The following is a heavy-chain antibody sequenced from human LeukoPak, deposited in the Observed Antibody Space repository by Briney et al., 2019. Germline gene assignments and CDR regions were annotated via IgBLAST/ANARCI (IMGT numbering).Heavy chain of an antibody. CDR3: AKDRDGDYQKIDY. V-gene: IGHV3-23*01. Sequence: GGSLRLSCAASGFTFSSYAMSWVRQAPGKGLEWVSAISGSGGSTYYADSVKGRFTISRDNSKNTLYLQMNSLRAEDAAVYYCAKDRDGDYQKIDYWGQGTLVTVSS. CDR1: GFTFSSYA. J-gene: IGHJ4*02. D-gene: IGHD4-17*01. CDR2: ISGSGGST.